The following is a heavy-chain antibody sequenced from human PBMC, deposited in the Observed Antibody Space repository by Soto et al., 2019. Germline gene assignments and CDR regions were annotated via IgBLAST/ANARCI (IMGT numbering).Heavy chain of an antibody. V-gene: IGHV1-18*01. J-gene: IGHJ4*02. CDR1: GYTFTSYG. Sequence: ASVKVSCKASGYTFTSYGISWVRQAPGQGLEWMGWISAYNGNTNYAQKLQGRVTMTTDTSTSTAYMELRSLRSDHTAVYYCARKAITYYYDSSGYFLFDYWGQGTLVTVSS. D-gene: IGHD3-22*01. CDR2: ISAYNGNT. CDR3: ARKAITYYYDSSGYFLFDY.